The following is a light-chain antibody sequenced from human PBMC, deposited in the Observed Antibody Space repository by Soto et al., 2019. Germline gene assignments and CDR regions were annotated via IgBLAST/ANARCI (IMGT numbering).Light chain of an antibody. V-gene: IGKV3-15*01. CDR2: GAS. J-gene: IGKJ1*01. Sequence: EIVLTQSPGTLSLSPGERATPSCRASQSVSSSYLAWYQQKPGQAPRLLIYGASSRATGIPARFSGSGSGTEFTLTINSLQSEDFAVYYCQQYNNWPRTFGQGTKVDIK. CDR1: QSVSSSY. CDR3: QQYNNWPRT.